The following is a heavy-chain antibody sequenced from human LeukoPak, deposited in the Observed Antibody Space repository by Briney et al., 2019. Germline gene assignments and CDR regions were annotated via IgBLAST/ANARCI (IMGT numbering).Heavy chain of an antibody. CDR2: IYYSGST. V-gene: IGHV4-39*07. CDR3: ASGLTMIVVVITTGDAFDI. CDR1: GGSISSSSYY. Sequence: SETLSLTCTASGGSISSSSYYWGWIRQPPGKGLEWIGSIYYSGSTYYNPSLKSRVTISVDTSKNQFSLKLSSVTAADTAVYYCASGLTMIVVVITTGDAFDIWGQGTMVTVSS. J-gene: IGHJ3*02. D-gene: IGHD3-22*01.